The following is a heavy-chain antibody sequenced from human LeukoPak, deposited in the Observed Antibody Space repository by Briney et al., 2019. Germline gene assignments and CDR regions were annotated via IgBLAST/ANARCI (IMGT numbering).Heavy chain of an antibody. CDR1: GFTFDDYA. CDR2: ISWNSGSI. J-gene: IGHJ4*02. Sequence: PGRSLRLSCAASGFTFDDYAMHWVRQAPGKGLEWVSGISWNSGSIGYADSVKGRFTISRDNAKNSLYLQMNSLGAEDTAIYYCATYRQVLLPFESWGQGTLVTVSS. V-gene: IGHV3-9*01. D-gene: IGHD2-8*02. CDR3: ATYRQVLLPFES.